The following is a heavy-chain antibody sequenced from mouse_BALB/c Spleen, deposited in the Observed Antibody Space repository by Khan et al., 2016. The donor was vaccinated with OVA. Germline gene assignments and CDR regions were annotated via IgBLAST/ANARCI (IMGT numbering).Heavy chain of an antibody. Sequence: VRLQQSGAELVKPGASVKLSCSASGFNIKDTYIHWVKQRPEPGLEWIGRIDPPNDDSKYGPKFQDKATLTAATSSNTVFLQLSLLTAEDTDVYCCDTLHVNPCAYWGQGTVVSVSA. CDR1: GFNIKDTY. J-gene: IGHJ3*01. V-gene: IGHV14-3*02. CDR2: IDPPNDDS. CDR3: DTLHVNPCAY.